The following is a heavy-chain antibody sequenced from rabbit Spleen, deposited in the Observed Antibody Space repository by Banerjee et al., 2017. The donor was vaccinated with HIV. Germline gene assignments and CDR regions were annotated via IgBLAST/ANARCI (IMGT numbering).Heavy chain of an antibody. CDR3: VREVAVKFNL. CDR2: IDPVFGIA. D-gene: IGHD4-1*01. J-gene: IGHJ4*01. CDR1: GFDFSSYG. Sequence: QEQLVESGGGLVQPGGSLKLSCKGSGFDFSSYGVSWVRQAPGKGLEWIGYIDPVFGIAVYASWVNGRFTISRDNAQNTLYLQLNSLTAADTATYFCVREVAVKFNLWGPGTLVTVS. V-gene: IGHV1S47*01.